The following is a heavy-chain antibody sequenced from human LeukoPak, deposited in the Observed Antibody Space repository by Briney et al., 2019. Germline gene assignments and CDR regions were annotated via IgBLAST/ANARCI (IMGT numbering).Heavy chain of an antibody. CDR3: ARGDSIAVAGVEYYFDY. J-gene: IGHJ4*02. D-gene: IGHD6-19*01. Sequence: ASVKVSCKASGYTFTGYYMHWVRQAPGQGLEWMGWINPNGGGTNYAQKFQGRVTMTRDTSISTAYMELSRLRSDDTAVYYCARGDSIAVAGVEYYFDYWGQGTLVTVSS. CDR1: GYTFTGYY. V-gene: IGHV1-2*02. CDR2: INPNGGGT.